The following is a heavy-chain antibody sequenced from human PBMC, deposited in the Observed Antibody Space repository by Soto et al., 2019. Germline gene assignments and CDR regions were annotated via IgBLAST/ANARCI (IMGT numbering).Heavy chain of an antibody. CDR1: GGTFSSYA. J-gene: IGHJ2*01. V-gene: IGHV1-69*13. CDR2: IIPIFGTA. D-gene: IGHD5-12*01. CDR3: ARATTTDIVATIPHFDL. Sequence: SVKVSCKASGGTFSSYAISWVRQAPGQGLEWMGGIIPIFGTANYAQKFQGRVTITADESTSTAYMELSSLRSEDTAVYYCARATTTDIVATIPHFDLWGRGTLVTVS.